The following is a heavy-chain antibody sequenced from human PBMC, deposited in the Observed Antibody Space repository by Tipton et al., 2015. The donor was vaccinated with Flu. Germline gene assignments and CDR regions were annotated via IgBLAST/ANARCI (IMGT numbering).Heavy chain of an antibody. CDR1: GFSVSSNY. V-gene: IGHV3-53*01. Sequence: AVSGFSVSSNYMTWVRQAPGKGLEWVSVIYSGGNTYYADSVKGRFTISRDNSKNTVYLQMNSLRAEDTAVYYCASFNGGGYFDYWAQGTLVTVSS. CDR3: ASFNGGGYFDY. D-gene: IGHD2-8*01. CDR2: IYSGGNT. J-gene: IGHJ4*02.